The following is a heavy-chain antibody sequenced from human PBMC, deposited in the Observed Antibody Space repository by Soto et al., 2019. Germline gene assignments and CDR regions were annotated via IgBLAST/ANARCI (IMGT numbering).Heavy chain of an antibody. CDR3: AKGRGGATAAISAFDI. V-gene: IGHV3-9*01. J-gene: IGHJ3*02. CDR2: ISWSSGNI. D-gene: IGHD2-2*01. CDR1: GFTFSSYA. Sequence: GGSLRLSCAASGFTFSSYAMSGVRQAPGKGLEWVSAISWSSGNIEYVDSVKGRFTISRDNAKNSLHLQMNNLRDEDTALYYCAKGRGGATAAISAFDIWGQGSVVTVSS.